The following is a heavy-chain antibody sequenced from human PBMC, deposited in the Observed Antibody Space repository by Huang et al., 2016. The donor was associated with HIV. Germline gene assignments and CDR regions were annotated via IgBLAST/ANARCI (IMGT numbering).Heavy chain of an antibody. Sequence: QGHLVQSGGEVKKPGASVKVSCRASSYVFTSYSITWVRQAPGQGLEWMGWISPYNTTTDYAKKFQGRVTMTADTYTSTVYMELRNLRFDDTAVYYCARVKILTGAFDIWGQGALVTVS. V-gene: IGHV1-18*01. CDR2: ISPYNTTT. CDR1: SYVFTSYS. CDR3: ARVKILTGAFDI. D-gene: IGHD3-9*01. J-gene: IGHJ3*02.